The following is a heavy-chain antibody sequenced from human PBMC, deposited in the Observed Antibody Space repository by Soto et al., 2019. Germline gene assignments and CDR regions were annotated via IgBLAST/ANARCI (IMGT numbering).Heavy chain of an antibody. J-gene: IGHJ6*02. D-gene: IGHD6-6*01. V-gene: IGHV3-9*01. CDR2: ISWNSGSI. Sequence: EVQLVESGGGLVQPGRSLRLSCAASGFTFDDYAMHWVRQAPGKGLEWVSGISWNSGSIGYADSVKGRFTISRDNAKNSLYLQMNSLRAEDTALYYCAKDIFVGKQLDQNYYGMDVWGQGTTVTVSS. CDR3: AKDIFVGKQLDQNYYGMDV. CDR1: GFTFDDYA.